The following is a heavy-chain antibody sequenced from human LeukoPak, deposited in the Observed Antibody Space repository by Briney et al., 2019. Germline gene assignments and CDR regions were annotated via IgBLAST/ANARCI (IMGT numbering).Heavy chain of an antibody. CDR2: IYHSGRT. V-gene: IGHV4-4*02. J-gene: IGHJ3*02. D-gene: IGHD3-22*01. Sequence: PSETLSLTCAVSGGSISSSNWWSWVRQPPGKGLEWIGEIYHSGRTNYTPSLKSRVTISVDTSKNQFSLKLSSVTAADTAVYFCARGPYSYDSSGAFDIWGQGTLVTVSS. CDR1: GGSISSSNW. CDR3: ARGPYSYDSSGAFDI.